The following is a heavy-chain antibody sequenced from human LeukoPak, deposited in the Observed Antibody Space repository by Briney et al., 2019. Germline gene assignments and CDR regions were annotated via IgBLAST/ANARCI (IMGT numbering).Heavy chain of an antibody. CDR1: GFTFSDYA. Sequence: GSLRLSCVASGFTFSDYAMSWVRQAPGKGLEWVSGISGSGDNTYYADSVKGRFTISRDNSKNTLYVQVNSLGTEDTAAYYCAKGSYYDSSGSFYFDYWGQGTLVTVSS. D-gene: IGHD3-22*01. CDR3: AKGSYYDSSGSFYFDY. CDR2: ISGSGDNT. V-gene: IGHV3-23*01. J-gene: IGHJ4*02.